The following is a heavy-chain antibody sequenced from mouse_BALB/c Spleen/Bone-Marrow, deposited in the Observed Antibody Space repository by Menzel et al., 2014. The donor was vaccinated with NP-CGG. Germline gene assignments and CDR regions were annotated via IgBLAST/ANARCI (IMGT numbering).Heavy chain of an antibody. J-gene: IGHJ4*01. CDR2: IGPYYGDA. CDR3: AIGGSGSVAGPLDY. D-gene: IGHD3-1*01. Sequence: QVQLQQSGAELVRPGVSVKISCKGSGYTFTDYAIHWVKQSHARSLEWIGVIGPYYGDAPCNQKFKGKATMTVEKSSSTAYMELVRLTSEDSAIYYCAIGGSGSVAGPLDYWGQGTSVTVSS. V-gene: IGHV1S137*01. CDR1: GYTFTDYA.